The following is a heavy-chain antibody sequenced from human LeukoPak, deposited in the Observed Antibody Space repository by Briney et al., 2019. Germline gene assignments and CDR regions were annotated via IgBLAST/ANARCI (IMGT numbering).Heavy chain of an antibody. J-gene: IGHJ5*02. CDR2: ISGSGGST. CDR1: GFTFSSYG. CDR3: AKGDIAAAGTHWFDP. V-gene: IGHV3-23*01. Sequence: PGGSLRLSCAASGFTFSSYGMSWVRQAPGKGLEWVSAISGSGGSTYYADSVKGRFTISRDNSKDTLYLQMNSLRAEDTAVYYCAKGDIAAAGTHWFDPWGQGTLVTVSS. D-gene: IGHD6-13*01.